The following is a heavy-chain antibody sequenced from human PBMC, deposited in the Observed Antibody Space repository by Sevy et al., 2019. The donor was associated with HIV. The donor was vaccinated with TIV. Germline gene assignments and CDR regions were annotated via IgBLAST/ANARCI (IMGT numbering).Heavy chain of an antibody. D-gene: IGHD5-18*01. V-gene: IGHV3-30*18. CDR1: GFTFSSYG. CDR2: ITYDGSNK. Sequence: GGSLRLSCAASGFTFSSYGMHWVRQAPGKGLEWVAVITYDGSNKYYADSVKGRFTISRDNSKNTLSLQMNSLRAEDTAVYYCAKDQGGYSYGLPGYYYYGMDAWGQGTTVTVSS. CDR3: AKDQGGYSYGLPGYYYYGMDA. J-gene: IGHJ6*02.